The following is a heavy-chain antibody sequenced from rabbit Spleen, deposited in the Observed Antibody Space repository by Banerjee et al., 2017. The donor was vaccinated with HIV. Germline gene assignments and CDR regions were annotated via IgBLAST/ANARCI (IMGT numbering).Heavy chain of an antibody. V-gene: IGHV1S7*01. CDR1: GFDYSAYY. D-gene: IGHD4-1*01. CDR3: VREVAGRFGL. CDR2: IDPIFGIA. J-gene: IGHJ4*01. Sequence: QLVESGGGLVQPGGSLKLSCKASGFDYSAYYMSWVRQAPGKGLEWIGDIDPIFGIAVYASWVNGRFTISNHNAQNTLYLHLNSLTAADTATYFCVREVAGRFGLWGQGTLVTVS.